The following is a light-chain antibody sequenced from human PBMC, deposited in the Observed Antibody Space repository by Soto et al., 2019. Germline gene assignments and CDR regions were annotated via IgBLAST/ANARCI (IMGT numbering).Light chain of an antibody. V-gene: IGLV2-14*01. Sequence: QSALTQPASVSGSPGQSITISCTGSSSDVGGYNYVSWYQQHPGKAPKLMIYEVSNRPSGISNRFSGSKSGNTASLTLSGLQAEDAADYYCSSYTSSSTLVFGGGTKLTVL. CDR1: SSDVGGYNY. CDR2: EVS. J-gene: IGLJ2*01. CDR3: SSYTSSSTLV.